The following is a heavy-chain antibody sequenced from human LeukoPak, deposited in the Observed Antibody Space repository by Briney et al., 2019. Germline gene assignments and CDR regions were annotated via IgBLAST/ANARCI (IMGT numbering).Heavy chain of an antibody. CDR3: ARAGGAWSFDY. V-gene: IGHV4-59*01. D-gene: IGHD2-15*01. CDR2: IYFGGST. Sequence: PSETLSLTCSVSAASISTYYWSWIRQPPGKGLEWIGYIYFGGSTNYNSSLKSRVTISPDTSKNRFSLKLNSGAAADTAVYYCARAGGAWSFDYLGQGTLVTVSS. CDR1: AASISTYY. J-gene: IGHJ4*02.